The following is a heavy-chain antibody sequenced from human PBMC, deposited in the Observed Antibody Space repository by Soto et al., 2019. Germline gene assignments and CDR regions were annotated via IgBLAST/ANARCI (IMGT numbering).Heavy chain of an antibody. CDR2: IYSSGST. Sequence: PSETLSLTCTVSGGSISSGGYYWTWIRQSDGEGLEWIGRIYSSGSTNYNPSLKSRVTISLDTSMNYFSLRLSSVTAADTAVYYCARGQRFSDWFDPWGQGTLVTVSS. D-gene: IGHD3-3*01. CDR3: ARGQRFSDWFDP. V-gene: IGHV4-61*02. J-gene: IGHJ5*02. CDR1: GGSISSGGYY.